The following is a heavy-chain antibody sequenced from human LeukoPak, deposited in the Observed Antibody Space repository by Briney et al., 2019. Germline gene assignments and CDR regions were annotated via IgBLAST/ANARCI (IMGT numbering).Heavy chain of an antibody. Sequence: GGSLRLSCAASGFTFSRYAMGWVRQAPGKGLEWVSAISTSGGSTYYADSVKGRFTISRDNSKNTLYLQMNSLRAEDTAVYYCAKVRYSSSYFDYWGQGTLVTVSS. D-gene: IGHD6-13*01. V-gene: IGHV3-23*01. CDR3: AKVRYSSSYFDY. CDR2: ISTSGGST. CDR1: GFTFSRYA. J-gene: IGHJ4*02.